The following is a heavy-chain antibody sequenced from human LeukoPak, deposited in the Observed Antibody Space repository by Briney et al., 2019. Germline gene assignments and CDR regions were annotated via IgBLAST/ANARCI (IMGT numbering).Heavy chain of an antibody. Sequence: GGSLRLSCAASGFTFTTYSMNWVRQAPGKGLEWVSYISGISNTIYYADSVKGRFTISRDNAKSTLYLQMNSLRAADTAVYYCARGVGGDSRFDPWGQGTLVTVSS. CDR3: ARGVGGDSRFDP. D-gene: IGHD1-26*01. CDR2: ISGISNTI. V-gene: IGHV3-48*04. CDR1: GFTFTTYS. J-gene: IGHJ5*02.